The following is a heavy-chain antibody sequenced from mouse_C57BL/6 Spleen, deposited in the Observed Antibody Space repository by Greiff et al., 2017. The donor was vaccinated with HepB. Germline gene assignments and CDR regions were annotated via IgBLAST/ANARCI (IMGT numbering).Heavy chain of an antibody. D-gene: IGHD1-1*01. V-gene: IGHV5-9*01. CDR3: ARPITTVVATDWYFDV. Sequence: DVKLVESGGGLVKPGGSLKLSCAASGFTFSSYTISGGGGNTYYPDSVKGRFTISRDNAKNTLYLQMSSLRSEDTALYYCARPITTVVATDWYFDVWGTGTTVTVSS. CDR2: SGGGGNT. J-gene: IGHJ1*03. CDR1: GFTFSSYT.